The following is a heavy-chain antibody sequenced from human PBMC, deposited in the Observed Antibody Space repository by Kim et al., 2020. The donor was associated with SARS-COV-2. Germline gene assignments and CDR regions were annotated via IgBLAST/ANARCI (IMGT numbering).Heavy chain of an antibody. V-gene: IGHV3-20*04. CDR2: INWNGVTT. CDR1: GFIFNDYV. CDR3: ARNSLPKPHYYFDI. J-gene: IGHJ2*01. Sequence: GGSLRLSCKVSGFIFNDYVMSRVRQAPGRGLEWISIINWNGVTTTYADSVKGRFRISRDNAENSLYLQMESLRADDTALYYCARNSLPKPHYYFDIWGRG. D-gene: IGHD1-26*01.